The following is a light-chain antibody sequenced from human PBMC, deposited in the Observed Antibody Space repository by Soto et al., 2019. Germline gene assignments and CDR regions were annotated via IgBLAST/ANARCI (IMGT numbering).Light chain of an antibody. CDR1: RGISNW. Sequence: DIQMTQSPSTLSASVGDRVTITCRASRGISNWLAWYQQKPGKAPKLLIYDVSSLQSGVPSRFSGSGSGTEFTLTISSLQPDDSATYYCQQYETFWTFGQGTKVEIK. CDR2: DVS. J-gene: IGKJ1*01. CDR3: QQYETFWT. V-gene: IGKV1-5*01.